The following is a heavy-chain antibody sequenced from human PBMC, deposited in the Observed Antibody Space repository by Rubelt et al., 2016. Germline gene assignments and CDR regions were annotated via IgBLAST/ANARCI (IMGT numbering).Heavy chain of an antibody. CDR3: GRLNVAGTQ. Sequence: EVQLVESGGGLAQPGGSLRLSCEASGFTFSSYWMHWVRQAPGEGLVWVSRINSDGSTTNYADSVKGRFTISRDNARNTLYLQMNSLRAEDTAVYYCGRLNVAGTQWGQGTPVTVSS. J-gene: IGHJ4*02. CDR2: INSDGSTT. V-gene: IGHV3-74*02. CDR1: GFTFSSYW.